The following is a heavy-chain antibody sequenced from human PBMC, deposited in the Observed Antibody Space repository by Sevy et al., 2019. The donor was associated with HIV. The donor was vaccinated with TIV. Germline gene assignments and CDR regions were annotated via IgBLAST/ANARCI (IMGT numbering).Heavy chain of an antibody. Sequence: SETLSLTCAVSGYSISSGYYWGWIRQPPGKGLEWIGSIYHSGSTYYNPSLKSRVTISVDTSKNQFSLKLSSVTAADTAVYYCARRGHYYDSSGYYYDFDYWGQGTLVTVSS. V-gene: IGHV4-38-2*01. J-gene: IGHJ4*02. D-gene: IGHD3-22*01. CDR2: IYHSGST. CDR3: ARRGHYYDSSGYYYDFDY. CDR1: GYSISSGYY.